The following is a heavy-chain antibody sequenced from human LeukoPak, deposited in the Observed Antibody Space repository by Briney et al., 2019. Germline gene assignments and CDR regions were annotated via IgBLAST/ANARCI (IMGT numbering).Heavy chain of an antibody. CDR1: GVSISSSNSY. V-gene: IGHV4-39*01. CDR3: ARQTGSGLFILP. J-gene: IGHJ4*02. Sequence: PSGTLSLTCTVSGVSISSSNSYWGWIRQPPGKGLEWIGSIYCSGNTYYNASLKSQVSISIDTSKNQFSLRLTSVTAADTAVYYCARQTGSGLFILPGGQGTLVTVSS. D-gene: IGHD3/OR15-3a*01. CDR2: IYCSGNT.